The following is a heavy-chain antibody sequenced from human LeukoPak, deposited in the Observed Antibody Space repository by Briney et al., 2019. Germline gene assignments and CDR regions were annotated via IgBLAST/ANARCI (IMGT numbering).Heavy chain of an antibody. Sequence: PGGSLRLSCAASGFTVSSNYMSWVRQAPGKGLEYVSAISSNGGSTYYADSVKGRFTISRDNSKNTLYLQMSSLRAEDTAVYYCVKDGSTVTTPKFNYWGQGTLVTVSS. CDR1: GFTVSSNY. CDR2: ISSNGGST. D-gene: IGHD4-17*01. J-gene: IGHJ4*02. CDR3: VKDGSTVTTPKFNY. V-gene: IGHV3-64D*06.